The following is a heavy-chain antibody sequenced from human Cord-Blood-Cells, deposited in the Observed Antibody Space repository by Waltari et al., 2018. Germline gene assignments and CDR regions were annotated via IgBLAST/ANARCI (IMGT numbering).Heavy chain of an antibody. CDR2: IYSGGST. V-gene: IGHV3-53*01. Sequence: EVQLVESGGGLIQPGGSLRLSCAASGFTVSSNYMSWVRQAPGKGLEWVSVIYSGGSTYYADAGKGRFTISRDNSKNTLYLQMNSLRAEDTAVYYCTCSSSSGAFDIWGQGTMVTVSS. J-gene: IGHJ3*02. CDR3: TCSSSSGAFDI. CDR1: GFTVSSNY. D-gene: IGHD6-6*01.